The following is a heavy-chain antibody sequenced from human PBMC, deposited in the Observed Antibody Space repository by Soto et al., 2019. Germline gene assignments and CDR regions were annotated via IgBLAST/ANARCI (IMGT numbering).Heavy chain of an antibody. Sequence: SETLSLTCTVSGGSISSGGYYLSWIRQHPGKGLEWIGYIYYSGSTYYNPSLKSRVTISVDTSKNQFSLKLSSVTAADTAVYYCARDNLLRGDRSFDYWGQGTLVTVSS. J-gene: IGHJ4*02. CDR3: ARDNLLRGDRSFDY. CDR2: IYYSGST. CDR1: GGSISSGGYY. V-gene: IGHV4-31*03. D-gene: IGHD2-21*02.